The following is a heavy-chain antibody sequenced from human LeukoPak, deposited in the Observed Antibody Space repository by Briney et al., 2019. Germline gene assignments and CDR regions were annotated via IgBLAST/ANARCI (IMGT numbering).Heavy chain of an antibody. V-gene: IGHV3-30*18. J-gene: IGHJ4*02. CDR1: GFTFSDYG. D-gene: IGHD3-3*01. CDR2: ISYDGSNK. Sequence: GGSLRLSCAASGFTFSDYGIHWVRQAPGKGLEWVAVISYDGSNKYHADSVKGRFTISRDNSKNTLYLQMNSLRAEDTAVYYCAKDHKILDYYFDYWGQGTLVTVSS. CDR3: AKDHKILDYYFDY.